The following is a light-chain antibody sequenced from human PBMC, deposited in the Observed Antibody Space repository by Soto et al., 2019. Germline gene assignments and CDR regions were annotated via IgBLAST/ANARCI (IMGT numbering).Light chain of an antibody. CDR2: GSS. Sequence: EIVLTQSPGTLSLSPGERATLSCRASQIVSTTYLAWYQQKPGQAPRLLISGSSSRAPGIPDRFSGSGSGTGFTLPISRLEPEDFAVYYCHEYGISPMYPFGQGPKLEIK. CDR1: QIVSTTY. J-gene: IGKJ2*01. V-gene: IGKV3-20*01. CDR3: HEYGISPMYP.